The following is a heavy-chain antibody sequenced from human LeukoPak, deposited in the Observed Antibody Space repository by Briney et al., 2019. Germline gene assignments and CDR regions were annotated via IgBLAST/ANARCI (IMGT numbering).Heavy chain of an antibody. J-gene: IGHJ1*01. Sequence: GGSLRLSCAASGFTFSSYAMSWVRQAPGKGLEWVSAISGSGGSTYYADSVKGRFTVSRDNAKNTLYLQMNSLRAEDTAVYYCARGGSSRYSFGFGWGQGTLVTVSS. V-gene: IGHV3-23*01. CDR1: GFTFSSYA. CDR3: ARGGSSRYSFGFG. D-gene: IGHD5-18*01. CDR2: ISGSGGST.